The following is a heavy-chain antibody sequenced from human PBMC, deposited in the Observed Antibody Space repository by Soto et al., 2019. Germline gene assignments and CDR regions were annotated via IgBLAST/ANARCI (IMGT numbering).Heavy chain of an antibody. V-gene: IGHV4-59*01. D-gene: IGHD5-18*01. CDR2: IYYSGST. J-gene: IGHJ3*02. CDR3: ARRYGKNVFDI. Sequence: SETLSLTCTVSGGSISSYYWSWIRQPPGKGLEWIGYIYYSGSTNYNPSLKSRVTISVDTSKNQFSLKLSSVTAADTAVYYCARRYGKNVFDIWGQGTMVTVSS. CDR1: GGSISSYY.